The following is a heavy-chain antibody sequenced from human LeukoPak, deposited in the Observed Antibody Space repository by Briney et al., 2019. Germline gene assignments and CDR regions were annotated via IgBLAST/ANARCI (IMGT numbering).Heavy chain of an antibody. J-gene: IGHJ4*02. V-gene: IGHV5-51*01. CDR3: ARRKNSGWATFDY. CDR2: IDARDSDT. Sequence: GESLKISCEGSGYSFTSYWIGWVRQMPGKGLEWMGIIDARDSDTRYSPSFQGQVTIPADKSISTAYLQWSSPKASDTAMYYCARRKNSGWATFDYWGQGTLVTVSS. CDR1: GYSFTSYW. D-gene: IGHD6-19*01.